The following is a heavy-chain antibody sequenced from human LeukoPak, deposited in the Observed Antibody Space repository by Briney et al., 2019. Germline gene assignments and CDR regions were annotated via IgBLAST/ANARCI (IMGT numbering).Heavy chain of an antibody. CDR1: GGSISSYY. CDR2: IYYSGST. D-gene: IGHD5-24*01. V-gene: IGHV4-59*01. Sequence: SETLSLTRTVSGGSISSYYWSWIRQPPGKGLEWIGYIYYSGSTNYNPSLKSRVTISVDTSKNQFSLKLSSVTAADTAVYYCARGKLPAGPYPDAFDIWGQGTMVTVSS. CDR3: ARGKLPAGPYPDAFDI. J-gene: IGHJ3*02.